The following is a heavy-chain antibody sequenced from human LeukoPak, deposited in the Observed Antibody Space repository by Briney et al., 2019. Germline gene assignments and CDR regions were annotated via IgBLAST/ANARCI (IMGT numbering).Heavy chain of an antibody. D-gene: IGHD3-16*01. CDR1: GFTFSSYA. CDR3: AKVATVLAGSHVCNWFDP. J-gene: IGHJ5*02. V-gene: IGHV3-23*01. Sequence: PGGSLRLSCAASGFTFSSYAMSWVRQAPGKGLEWVSAISGSGGSTYYADSVKGRFTISRDNSKNTLYLQMNSLRAEDTAVYYCAKVATVLAGSHVCNWFDPWGQGTLVTVSS. CDR2: ISGSGGST.